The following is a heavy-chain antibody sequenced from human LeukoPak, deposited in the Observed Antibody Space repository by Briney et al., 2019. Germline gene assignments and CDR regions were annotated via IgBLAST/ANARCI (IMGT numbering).Heavy chain of an antibody. CDR2: INPNSGGT. Sequence: ASVKVSCKASGGTFSSYAISWVRQAPGQGLEWMGWINPNSGGTNYAQKFQGRVTMTRDTSISTAYMELSRLRSDDTAVYYCARERAYQLLSSRWFDPWGQGTLVTVSS. CDR1: GGTFSSYA. J-gene: IGHJ5*02. CDR3: ARERAYQLLSSRWFDP. V-gene: IGHV1-2*02. D-gene: IGHD2-2*01.